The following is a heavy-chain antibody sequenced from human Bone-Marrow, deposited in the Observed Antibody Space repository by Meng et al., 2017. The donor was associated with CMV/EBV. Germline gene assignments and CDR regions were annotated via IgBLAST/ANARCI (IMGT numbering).Heavy chain of an antibody. V-gene: IGHV3-21*01. CDR1: GITFSTYT. D-gene: IGHD2-2*01. CDR2: ISSSDDSI. Sequence: GESLKISCAPSGITFSTYTIHWVRQAPGKGLEWLSSISSSDDSIYYADFVKGRFTISRGNAKNSLHLQMTSLRAGDTAVYYCGLVPAATSFSDFWGQGTLATVSS. J-gene: IGHJ4*02. CDR3: GLVPAATSFSDF.